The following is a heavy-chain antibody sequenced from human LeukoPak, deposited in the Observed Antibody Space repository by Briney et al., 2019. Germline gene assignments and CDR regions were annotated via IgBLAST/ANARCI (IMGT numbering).Heavy chain of an antibody. CDR1: GFSVSNNY. CDR3: TRCIEGVGLDYLDY. D-gene: IGHD1-26*01. J-gene: IGHJ4*02. CDR2: IYSDGST. Sequence: GGSLRLSCAASGFSVSNNYMTWVRQAPGKGLEWISVIYSDGSTYYADSVKGRFSISRDNSKNTLYLQMNSLRGEDTAVYYCTRCIEGVGLDYLDYWGQGTLVTVSS. V-gene: IGHV3-53*01.